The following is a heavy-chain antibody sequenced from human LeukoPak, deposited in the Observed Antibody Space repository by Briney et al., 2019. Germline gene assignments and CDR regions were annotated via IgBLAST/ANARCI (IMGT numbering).Heavy chain of an antibody. Sequence: SETLSLTCTVSGGSVSSGRYYWSWIRQPPGKGLEWIGYIYYSGSTNYNPSLKSRVTISVDTSKNQFSLKLSSVTAADTAVYYCARACSGGSCYSYTFDYWGQGTLVTVSS. CDR2: IYYSGST. D-gene: IGHD2-15*01. V-gene: IGHV4-61*01. CDR1: GGSVSSGRYY. J-gene: IGHJ4*02. CDR3: ARACSGGSCYSYTFDY.